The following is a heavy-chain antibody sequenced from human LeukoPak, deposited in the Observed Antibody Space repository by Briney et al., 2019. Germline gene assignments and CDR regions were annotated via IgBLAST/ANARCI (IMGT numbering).Heavy chain of an antibody. J-gene: IGHJ6*02. CDR3: ARDYGSGSSYYYYNYGMDV. CDR1: GGSISSYY. CDR2: FYTSGST. Sequence: SETLSLTCTVSGGSISSYYWSWIRQPAGKGLEWIGRFYTSGSTNYNPSLKSRVTMSVDTSKNQFSLKLSSVTAADTAVYYCARDYGSGSSYYYYNYGMDVWGQGTTVTVSS. D-gene: IGHD3-10*01. V-gene: IGHV4-4*07.